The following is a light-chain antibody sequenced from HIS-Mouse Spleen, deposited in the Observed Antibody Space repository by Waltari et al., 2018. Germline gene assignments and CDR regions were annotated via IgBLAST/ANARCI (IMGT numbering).Light chain of an antibody. Sequence: QSALTQPRSVSGSPGQSGTISCTGTSSDVGGYNYVSRYQQHPGKAPKLMIYDVSKRPSGVPDRFSGSKSGNTASLTISGLQAEDEADYYCCSYAGSYTFEVVFGGGTKLTVL. CDR3: CSYAGSYTFEVV. J-gene: IGLJ2*01. CDR1: SSDVGGYNY. V-gene: IGLV2-11*01. CDR2: DVS.